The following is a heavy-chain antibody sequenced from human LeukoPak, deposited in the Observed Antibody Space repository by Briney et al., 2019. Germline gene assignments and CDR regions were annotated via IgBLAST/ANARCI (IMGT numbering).Heavy chain of an antibody. Sequence: KPSETLSLTFTVSGGSISSYYWSWIRQPAGKGLEWIGRIYTSGSTNYNPSLKSRVTMSVDTSKNQFSLKLSSVTAADTAVYYCARHAGGYYYGSGSYLNWFDPWGQGTLVTVSS. V-gene: IGHV4-4*07. CDR1: GGSISSYY. CDR3: ARHAGGYYYGSGSYLNWFDP. D-gene: IGHD3-10*01. J-gene: IGHJ5*02. CDR2: IYTSGST.